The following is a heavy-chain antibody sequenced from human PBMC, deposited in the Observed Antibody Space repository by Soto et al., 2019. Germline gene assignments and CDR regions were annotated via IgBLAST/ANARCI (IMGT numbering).Heavy chain of an antibody. J-gene: IGHJ5*02. Sequence: QLQLRESGPGLVKPSETLSLTCTVSGGSISSSSYYWARNRQSPGKELEWIGSVYYNGFTYYNPSLKSRVTISVDTSKNQFSLKLTSVTAADTAVYYCARMGDFWSGPGELDPWGQGTLVTVSS. CDR1: GGSISSSSYY. CDR2: VYYNGFT. D-gene: IGHD3-3*01. CDR3: ARMGDFWSGPGELDP. V-gene: IGHV4-39*01.